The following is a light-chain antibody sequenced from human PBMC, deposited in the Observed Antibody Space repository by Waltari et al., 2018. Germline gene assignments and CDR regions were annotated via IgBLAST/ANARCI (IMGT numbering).Light chain of an antibody. CDR2: VNSDGSH. J-gene: IGLJ3*02. CDR3: ETGGHGTWV. V-gene: IGLV4-69*01. Sequence: QLVLTQSPSASASLGASVKLTCTLSSGHSSNIIAWLQQQPGKGPRYLMKVNSDGSHRKGDDIPDRFSGSSSGAERYLTSSSLQSEDEADYYCETGGHGTWVFGGGTKLTVL. CDR1: SGHSSNI.